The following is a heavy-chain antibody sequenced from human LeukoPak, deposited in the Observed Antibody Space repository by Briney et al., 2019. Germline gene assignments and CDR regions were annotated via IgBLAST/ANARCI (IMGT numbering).Heavy chain of an antibody. CDR2: ISGSGGST. D-gene: IGHD3-10*01. CDR3: ARDGGATMVRGVATYDS. CDR1: GYSFSSYW. J-gene: IGHJ4*02. Sequence: GESLKISCKGSGYSFSSYWIGWVRQAPGKGLEWVSAISGSGGSTYYADSVKGRFTISRDNSRNTLYLQMNSLRVEDTAVYYCARDGGATMVRGVATYDSWGQGTLVTVSS. V-gene: IGHV3-23*01.